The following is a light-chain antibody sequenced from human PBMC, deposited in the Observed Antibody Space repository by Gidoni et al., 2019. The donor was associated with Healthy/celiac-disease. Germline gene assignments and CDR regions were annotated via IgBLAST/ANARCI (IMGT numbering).Light chain of an antibody. J-gene: IGLJ2*01. Sequence: SSELTQDPAVSVALGQTVRITCQGDSLRNYYASWYQQKPGQAPVLVFYGKNNRPSGIPDRFSGSSSGNTASLTLTGAQAEDEADYYCNCRDSSGNHLVFGGGTKLTVL. CDR2: GKN. CDR1: SLRNYY. V-gene: IGLV3-19*01. CDR3: NCRDSSGNHLV.